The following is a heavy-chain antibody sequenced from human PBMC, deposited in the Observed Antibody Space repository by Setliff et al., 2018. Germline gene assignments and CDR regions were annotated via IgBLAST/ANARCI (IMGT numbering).Heavy chain of an antibody. CDR3: ARGAFYYDSSDDAFDI. J-gene: IGHJ3*02. V-gene: IGHV7-4-1*02. CDR2: INTNTGNP. D-gene: IGHD3-22*01. CDR1: GYTFTSYA. Sequence: GASVKVSCKASGYTFTSYAMNWVRQAPGQGLEWMGWINTNTGNPTYAQGFTGRFVFSLDTSVSTAYLQISSLKADDTAVYYCARGAFYYDSSDDAFDIWGQGTMVTVSS.